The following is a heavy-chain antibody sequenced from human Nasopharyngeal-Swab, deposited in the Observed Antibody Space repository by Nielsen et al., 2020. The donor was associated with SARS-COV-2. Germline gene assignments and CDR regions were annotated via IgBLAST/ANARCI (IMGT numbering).Heavy chain of an antibody. V-gene: IGHV3-7*01. J-gene: IGHJ4*02. D-gene: IGHD2-2*01. CDR3: ARYCSTTSCPRGFDY. Sequence: GESLKISCAASGFTFSSYWMSWVRQAPGKGLEWVAHIKQSGSGQYYVDSVKGRFTISRDNAKNSLSPQMNSLRAEDTAVYYCARYCSTTSCPRGFDYWGQGTLVTVSS. CDR1: GFTFSSYW. CDR2: IKQSGSGQ.